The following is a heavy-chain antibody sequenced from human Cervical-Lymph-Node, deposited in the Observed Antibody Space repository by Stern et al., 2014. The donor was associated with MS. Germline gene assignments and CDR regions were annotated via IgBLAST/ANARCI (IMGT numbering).Heavy chain of an antibody. Sequence: QMQLVQSGAEVTKPGSSVKVSCKASGGTFNSHAVIWVRQAPGQGLEWMGGIIPLFGVPNDAQKFQGRVTITADRSTGTAYLDLSALRSADTAIYYCARGTGHSAYADIWGQGTLVTVSS. D-gene: IGHD3/OR15-3a*01. J-gene: IGHJ1*01. CDR3: ARGTGHSAYADI. V-gene: IGHV1-69*17. CDR1: GGTFNSHA. CDR2: IIPLFGVP.